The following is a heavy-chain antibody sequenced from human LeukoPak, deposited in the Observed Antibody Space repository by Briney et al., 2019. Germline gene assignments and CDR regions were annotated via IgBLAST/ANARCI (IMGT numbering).Heavy chain of an antibody. CDR3: AKVFFSGSYYAASDY. Sequence: PGRSLRLSCAASGFTFSTYGMHRVRQAPGRGLEWVAVISYDGSNKYYADSVKGRFTISRDNSKNTLYLQMNSLGAEDTAVYYCAKVFFSGSYYAASDYWGQGTLVTVSS. V-gene: IGHV3-30*18. D-gene: IGHD1-26*01. J-gene: IGHJ4*02. CDR1: GFTFSTYG. CDR2: ISYDGSNK.